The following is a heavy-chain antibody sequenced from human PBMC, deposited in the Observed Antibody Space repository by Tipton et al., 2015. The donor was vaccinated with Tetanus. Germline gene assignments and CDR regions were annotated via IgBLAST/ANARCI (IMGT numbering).Heavy chain of an antibody. V-gene: IGHV4-34*04. CDR2: NNHNGST. Sequence: TLSLTCVVYGGSFSGFYWSWVRQPPGKGVGWVGGNNHNGSTQHNPPLKSRPIISVDPIPVDTSKNQVSLKGRSVTAADTAVYACARHVVQGAPRWSDPWGQGTQVTVSS. CDR3: ARHVVQGAPRWSDP. J-gene: IGHJ5*02. CDR1: GGSFSGFY. D-gene: IGHD2-21*01.